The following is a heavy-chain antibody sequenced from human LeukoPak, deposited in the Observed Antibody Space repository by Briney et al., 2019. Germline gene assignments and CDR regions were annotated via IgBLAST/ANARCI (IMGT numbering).Heavy chain of an antibody. J-gene: IGHJ6*03. Sequence: GGSLRLSCAASGFTFSSYGVHWVRQAPGKGLEWVAFIRYDGSNKYYADSVKGRFTISRDNSKNTLYLQMNSLRAEDTAVYYCVREAYDDFWSGSWRYYYYMDVWGKGITVTVSS. V-gene: IGHV3-30*02. D-gene: IGHD3-3*01. CDR1: GFTFSSYG. CDR3: VREAYDDFWSGSWRYYYYMDV. CDR2: IRYDGSNK.